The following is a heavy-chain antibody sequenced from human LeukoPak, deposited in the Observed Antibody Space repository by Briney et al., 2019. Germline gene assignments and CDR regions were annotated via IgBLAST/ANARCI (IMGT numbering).Heavy chain of an antibody. CDR1: GGSISSGGYY. Sequence: SETLSLTCTVSGGSISSGGYYWSWIRQRPGKGLEWIGYIYYSGSTYYNPSLKSRVTISVDTSKNQFSLKLSSVTAADTAVYYCAGGDPYYFDYWGQGTLVTVSS. D-gene: IGHD2-21*02. V-gene: IGHV4-31*03. CDR3: AGGDPYYFDY. J-gene: IGHJ4*02. CDR2: IYYSGST.